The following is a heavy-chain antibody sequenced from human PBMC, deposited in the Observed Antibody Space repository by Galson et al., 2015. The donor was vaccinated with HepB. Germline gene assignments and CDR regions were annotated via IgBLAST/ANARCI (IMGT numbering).Heavy chain of an antibody. CDR2: IRCNGYCK. CDR1: GFTFSSYG. J-gene: IGHJ3*01. CDR3: ATGLAGRSEQDAFDL. D-gene: IGHD1/OR15-1a*01. Sequence: SLRLSCAASGFTFSSYGMNWVRQAPGKGLEWVAGIRCNGYCKYRADSVTGRFSISRDNSKNTLYLQMNSLRAEDTALYYCATGLAGRSEQDAFDLWVEGTEVWVPS. V-gene: IGHV3-23*01.